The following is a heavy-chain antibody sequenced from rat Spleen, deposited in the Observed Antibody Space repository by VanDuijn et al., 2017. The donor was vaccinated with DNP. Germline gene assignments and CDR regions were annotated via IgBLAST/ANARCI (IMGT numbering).Heavy chain of an antibody. CDR2: INKESSII. Sequence: EVKLVESGGGLVQPGRSLKLSCAASGLNFNDYWMGWVRQAPGKGLKWIGEINKESSIINYSPSLQDRFTISRDNAQNSLFLQMIKLGSEDTAIYYCVTRGTGIDNWFADWGQGTPVTVSS. D-gene: IGHD5-1*01. J-gene: IGHJ3*01. CDR1: GLNFNDYW. CDR3: VTRGTGIDNWFAD. V-gene: IGHV4-2*01.